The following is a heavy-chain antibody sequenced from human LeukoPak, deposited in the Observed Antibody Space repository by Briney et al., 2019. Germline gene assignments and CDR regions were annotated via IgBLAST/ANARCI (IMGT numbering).Heavy chain of an antibody. CDR2: IYYSGST. CDR1: GGSISSSSYY. V-gene: IGHV4-39*07. CDR3: AREGSGRITMVRGVIIPQNWFDP. D-gene: IGHD3-10*01. Sequence: PSETLSLTCTVSGGSISSSSYYWGWIRQPPGKGLEWIGSIYYSGSTYYNPSLKSRVTISVDTSKNQFSLKLSSVTAADTAVYYCAREGSGRITMVRGVIIPQNWFDPWGQGTLVTVSS. J-gene: IGHJ5*02.